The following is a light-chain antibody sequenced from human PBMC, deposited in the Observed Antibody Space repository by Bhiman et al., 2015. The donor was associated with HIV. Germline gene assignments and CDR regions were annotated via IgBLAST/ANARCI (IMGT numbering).Light chain of an antibody. CDR1: SSNIGAPHD. J-gene: IGLJ1*01. V-gene: IGLV1-40*01. Sequence: QSVLTQPPSVSGAPGQRITVSCTGTSSNIGAPHDVHWYQQFPGRPPKLLIFLNYNRPSGVPDRFSGSKSGTSXGSLTITGLQAEDEADYFCQSYDSGLSALVFGGGTKVTVL. CDR3: QSYDSGLSALV. CDR2: LNY.